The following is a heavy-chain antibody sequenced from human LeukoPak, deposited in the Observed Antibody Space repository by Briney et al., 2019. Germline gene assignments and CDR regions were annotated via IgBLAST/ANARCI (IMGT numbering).Heavy chain of an antibody. V-gene: IGHV3-7*01. CDR3: AAHVGNAGDFGY. CDR2: IKQDGSEK. J-gene: IGHJ4*02. Sequence: GGSLRLSCAASGFTFSSYWTTWVRQAPGKGLEWVANIKQDGSEKYYVDSVKGRFTISRDNAKNSLYLQMNSLRAEDTAVYYCAAHVGNAGDFGYWGQGTLVAVSS. CDR1: GFTFSSYW. D-gene: IGHD4-23*01.